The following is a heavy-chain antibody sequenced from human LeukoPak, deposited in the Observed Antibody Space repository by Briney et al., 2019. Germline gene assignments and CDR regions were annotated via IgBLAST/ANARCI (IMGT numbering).Heavy chain of an antibody. CDR3: ARDEVHYYDSSGPTMTIDY. Sequence: GGSLRLSCAASGFTFSSYSMNWVRQAPGKGLEWVSSISSSSYIYYADSVKGRFTISRDNAKNSLYLQMNSLRAEDTAVYYCARDEVHYYDSSGPTMTIDYWGQGTLVTVSS. CDR1: GFTFSSYS. V-gene: IGHV3-21*01. J-gene: IGHJ4*02. CDR2: ISSSSYI. D-gene: IGHD3-22*01.